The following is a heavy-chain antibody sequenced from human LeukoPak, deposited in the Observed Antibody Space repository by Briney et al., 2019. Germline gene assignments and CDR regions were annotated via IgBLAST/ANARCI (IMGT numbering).Heavy chain of an antibody. CDR3: ARDGGYCSSTSCYFYYGMDV. CDR2: ISSSSSTI. D-gene: IGHD2-2*01. V-gene: IGHV3-48*02. J-gene: IGHJ6*02. Sequence: PGGSLRLSCAASGFTFSSYSMNWVRQAPGKGLEWVSYISSSSSTIYYADSVKGRFTISRDNAKNSLYLQMNSLRDEDTAVYYCARDGGYCSSTSCYFYYGMDVWAQGTTVTVSS. CDR1: GFTFSSYS.